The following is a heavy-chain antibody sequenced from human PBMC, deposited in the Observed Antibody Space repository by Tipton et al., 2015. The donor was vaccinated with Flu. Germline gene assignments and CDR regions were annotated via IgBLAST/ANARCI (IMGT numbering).Heavy chain of an antibody. Sequence: LRLSCTVSGGSISSQYWSWIRQSPGKGLEWIGFIYYTGSTNYNPSLKSRVTISVDTSKKNFSLKLSSVTAADTAVYYCAKNAGYYYDSSGYWSGPFDIWGQGTMVTVSS. CDR3: AKNAGYYYDSSGYWSGPFDI. D-gene: IGHD3-22*01. CDR2: IYYTGST. V-gene: IGHV4-59*11. CDR1: GGSISSQY. J-gene: IGHJ3*02.